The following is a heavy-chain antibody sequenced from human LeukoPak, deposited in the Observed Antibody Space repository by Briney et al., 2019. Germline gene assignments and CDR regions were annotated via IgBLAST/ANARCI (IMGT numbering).Heavy chain of an antibody. Sequence: SETLSLTCNVSGGSLRGYYWSWIRQPPGKGLEWIGYIYSSGSTNYNPSLKSRVTMSVDMSKNQFSLELRSVTAADTAVYYCARGTTDYYGSGSYYLHYYYYYMDVWGKGTTVTISS. CDR2: IYSSGST. CDR1: GGSLRGYY. J-gene: IGHJ6*03. V-gene: IGHV4-59*12. D-gene: IGHD3-10*01. CDR3: ARGTTDYYGSGSYYLHYYYYYMDV.